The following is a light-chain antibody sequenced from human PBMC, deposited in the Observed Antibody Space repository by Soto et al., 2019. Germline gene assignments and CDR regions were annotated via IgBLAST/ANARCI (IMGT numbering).Light chain of an antibody. CDR1: QSVTSDF. CDR3: QQYGRSSLMFT. CDR2: GAS. V-gene: IGKV3-20*01. Sequence: EIVLTQSPGTLSLSPGERATLSCRASQSVTSDFLAWYQQKPGQAPRLLIYGASTSAAGVPDRFSGSGSGPDFTLTITRLEPEDFAVYYCQQYGRSSLMFTFGQGTKLGV. J-gene: IGKJ2*01.